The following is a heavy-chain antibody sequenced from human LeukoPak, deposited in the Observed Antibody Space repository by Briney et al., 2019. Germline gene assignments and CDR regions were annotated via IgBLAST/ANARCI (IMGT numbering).Heavy chain of an antibody. J-gene: IGHJ5*02. Sequence: KASETLSLTCAVSGGSISSSNWWSWVRQPPGKGLEWIGEIYHSGSTNYNPSLKSRVTISVDTSKNQFSLKLSSVTAADTAVYYCARASRIVVVPAALNWFDPWGQGTLVTVSS. CDR2: IYHSGST. D-gene: IGHD2-2*01. V-gene: IGHV4-4*02. CDR1: GGSISSSNW. CDR3: ARASRIVVVPAALNWFDP.